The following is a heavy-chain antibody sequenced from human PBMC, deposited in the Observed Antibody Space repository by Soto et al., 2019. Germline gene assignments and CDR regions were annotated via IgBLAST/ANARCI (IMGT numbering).Heavy chain of an antibody. CDR2: IYYSGST. V-gene: IGHV4-30-4*01. Sequence: SETLSLTCTVSDGYIRSGDYYWSWIRQPPGKGLEWIGYIYYSGSTYHNPSLKSRVTISVDTSKNQFSLKLTSVTAADTAVYYCGRAHRDLQQLVHYYYSMDVWGQGTTVPVSS. D-gene: IGHD6-13*01. CDR3: GRAHRDLQQLVHYYYSMDV. J-gene: IGHJ6*02. CDR1: DGYIRSGDYY.